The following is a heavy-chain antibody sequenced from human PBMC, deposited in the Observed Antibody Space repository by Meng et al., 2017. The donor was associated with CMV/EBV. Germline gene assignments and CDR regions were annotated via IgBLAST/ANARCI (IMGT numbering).Heavy chain of an antibody. CDR3: ARRDDYSNYVLFY. Sequence: GESLKISCAASGFTFSDYYMSWNRQAPGKGLEWVSYISSSGSTIYYADSVKGRFTISRDNAKNSLYLQMNSLRAEDTAVYYCARRDDYSNYVLFYWGQGTLVTVSS. V-gene: IGHV3-11*01. D-gene: IGHD4-11*01. CDR1: GFTFSDYY. J-gene: IGHJ4*02. CDR2: ISSSGSTI.